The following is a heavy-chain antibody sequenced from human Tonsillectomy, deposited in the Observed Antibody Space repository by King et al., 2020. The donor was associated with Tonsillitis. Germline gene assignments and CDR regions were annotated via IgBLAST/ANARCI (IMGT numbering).Heavy chain of an antibody. CDR1: GFTFSSFA. D-gene: IGHD6-13*01. V-gene: IGHV3-23*03. CDR3: SRVAARYDY. CDR2: IYSGGSST. Sequence: VQLVESGGVLVQPGGSLRLSCAASGFTFSSFAMAWVRQAPGKGLGWVSLIYSGGSSTFYADSVKGRFTISRDNSKSTLYLQMNYLTAEDTAVYYCSRVAARYDYWGRGTLVTVSS. J-gene: IGHJ4*02.